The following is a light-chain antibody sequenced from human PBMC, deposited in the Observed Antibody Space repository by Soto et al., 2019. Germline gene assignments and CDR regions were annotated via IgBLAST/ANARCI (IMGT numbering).Light chain of an antibody. J-gene: IGKJ1*01. CDR3: QQSYNTLWT. Sequence: EVVMTQSPATLSVSPGERATLSCRASGTVATNLAWYQQKPGQAPRLLISGVSTRAAGISDRFRGSGSGTEFTLTISRLQPEDFATYYCQQSYNTLWTFGQGTKVDIK. V-gene: IGKV3-15*01. CDR2: GVS. CDR1: GTVATN.